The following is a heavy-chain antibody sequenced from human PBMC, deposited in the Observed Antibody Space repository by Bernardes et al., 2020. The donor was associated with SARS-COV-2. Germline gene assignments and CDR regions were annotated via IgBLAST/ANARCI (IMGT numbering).Heavy chain of an antibody. J-gene: IGHJ4*02. V-gene: IGHV3-74*01. D-gene: IGHD5-12*01. Sequence: GGAPRGSRAASGFTFSSHRLHLGRPVSGKGLGWVSRINGDGGRTSYADSVKGRFTISRDNAKNTLYLQMNSLRTEDTAVYYCVRGPSDGYGRFEYWGQETLVTVSS. CDR2: INGDGGRT. CDR1: GFTFSSHR. CDR3: VRGPSDGYGRFEY.